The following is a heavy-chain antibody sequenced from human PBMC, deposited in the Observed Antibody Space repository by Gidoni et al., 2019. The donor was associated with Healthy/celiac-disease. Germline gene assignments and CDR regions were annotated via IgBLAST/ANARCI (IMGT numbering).Heavy chain of an antibody. D-gene: IGHD6-19*01. V-gene: IGHV3-48*01. CDR3: ARDRYSSGWGFDY. Sequence: EVQLVESGGGLVQPGGSLRISRAASGFTFSSYSMNCVSQAPGKGLEWVSYISSSSSTIYYADSVKGRFTISRDNAKNSLYLQMNSLRAEDTAVYYCARDRYSSGWGFDYWGQGTLVTVSS. J-gene: IGHJ4*02. CDR1: GFTFSSYS. CDR2: ISSSSSTI.